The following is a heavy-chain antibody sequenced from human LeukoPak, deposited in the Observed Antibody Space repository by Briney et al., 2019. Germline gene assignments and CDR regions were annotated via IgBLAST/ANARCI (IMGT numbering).Heavy chain of an antibody. CDR2: IRYDGSNK. Sequence: GGSLRLSCAASGFTFSSYGMQWVRQAPGKGLEWVAFIRYDGSNKYYADSVKGRFTISRDNSKNTVYLQMNSLRVEDTAVYYCARGMGGYGGYDYWGQGTLVTVSS. J-gene: IGHJ4*02. V-gene: IGHV3-30*02. CDR1: GFTFSSYG. CDR3: ARGMGGYGGYDY. D-gene: IGHD5-12*01.